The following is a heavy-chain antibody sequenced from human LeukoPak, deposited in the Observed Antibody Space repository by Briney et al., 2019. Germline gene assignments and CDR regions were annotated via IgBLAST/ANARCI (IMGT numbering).Heavy chain of an antibody. V-gene: IGHV3-48*03. J-gene: IGHJ4*02. CDR2: ISSSGSTI. CDR1: GFTFSNYE. D-gene: IGHD3-16*02. CDR3: AREGPLPHY. Sequence: GGSLRLSCAASGFTFSNYEMHWVRQAPGKGLEWVSYISSSGSTIYHTDSGKGRFTVSRDNAKNSLYLQMNSLRAEDTAIYYCAREGPLPHYWGQGTLVTVSS.